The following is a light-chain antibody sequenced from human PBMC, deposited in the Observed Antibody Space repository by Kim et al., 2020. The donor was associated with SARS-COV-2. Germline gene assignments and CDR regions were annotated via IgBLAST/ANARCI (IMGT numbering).Light chain of an antibody. V-gene: IGKV3-11*01. J-gene: IGKJ5*01. CDR3: QQRSNWLIT. CDR2: DAS. Sequence: LSPGERATLTCRASQSVSSYLAWYQQKPGQAPRLLIYDASNMATGIPARFSGSGSGTDFTLTISSLEPEDFAVYYCQQRSNWLITFGQGTRLEIK. CDR1: QSVSSY.